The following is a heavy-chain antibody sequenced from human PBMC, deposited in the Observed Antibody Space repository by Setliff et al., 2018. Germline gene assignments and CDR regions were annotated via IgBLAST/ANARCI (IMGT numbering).Heavy chain of an antibody. J-gene: IGHJ4*02. CDR3: ARHGGWTPFDF. V-gene: IGHV4-39*01. CDR2: VSFSGST. Sequence: SETLSLTCTVSGGSISSGGYYWSWIRQSPGKGVEWIASVSFSGSTYYNSALXXXXTIXXXXXXXXXXXXXTXATAANTAVYYCARHGGWTPFDFWGQGALVTVSS. D-gene: IGHD3-10*01. CDR1: GGSISSGGYY.